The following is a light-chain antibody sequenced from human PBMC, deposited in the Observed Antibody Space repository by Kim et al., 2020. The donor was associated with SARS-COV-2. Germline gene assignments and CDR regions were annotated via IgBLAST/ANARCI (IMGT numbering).Light chain of an antibody. V-gene: IGKV1-16*02. CDR1: QDIKNN. Sequence: ASVGDRVTMSCRASQDIKNNLVWFQQKPGKAPRSLIYAASSLQIGVPSKFSGSGSGTDFTLTISSLQPEDFATYYCQQYQSYPVTFGQGTRLEIK. CDR3: QQYQSYPVT. CDR2: AAS. J-gene: IGKJ5*01.